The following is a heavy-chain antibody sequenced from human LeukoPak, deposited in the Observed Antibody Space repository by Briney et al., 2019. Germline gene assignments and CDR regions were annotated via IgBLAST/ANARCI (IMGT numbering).Heavy chain of an antibody. V-gene: IGHV4-34*01. CDR2: INHSGST. CDR1: GGSFSGYY. CDR3: ARHGQYYSGSGSYYTTPFDY. J-gene: IGHJ4*02. Sequence: PSETLSLTCAVYGGSFSGYYWSWIRQPPGKGLEWIGEINHSGSTNYNPSLKSRVTISVDTSKNQFSLKLSSVTAADTAVYYCARHGQYYSGSGSYYTTPFDYWGQGTLVTVSS. D-gene: IGHD3-10*01.